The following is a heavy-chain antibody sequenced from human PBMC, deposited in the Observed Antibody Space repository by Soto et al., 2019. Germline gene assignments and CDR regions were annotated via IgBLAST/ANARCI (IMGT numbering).Heavy chain of an antibody. CDR3: ARSRRPPQGPTYDILTGYLYFDY. D-gene: IGHD3-9*01. CDR1: GYTFTSYY. Sequence: ASVKVSCKASGYTFTSYYMHWVRQAPGQGLEWMGIINPSGGSTSYAQKFQGRVTMTRDTSTSTVYMELSSLRSEDTAVYYCARSRRPPQGPTYDILTGYLYFDYWGQGTLVTVSS. J-gene: IGHJ4*02. CDR2: INPSGGST. V-gene: IGHV1-46*01.